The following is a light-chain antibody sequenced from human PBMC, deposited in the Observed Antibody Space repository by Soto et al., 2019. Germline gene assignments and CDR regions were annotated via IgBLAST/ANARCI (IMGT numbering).Light chain of an antibody. Sequence: EIVLTQSPGTLSLSPGERATLSCRASQSVSSGYLAWYQQKPGQAPRLLIYGASSRATGIPDRFSGSGSGTDFTLTISRLEPEDFAVYYCQQYGSSPRYTVGQGTKLEIK. CDR1: QSVSSGY. CDR2: GAS. V-gene: IGKV3-20*01. CDR3: QQYGSSPRYT. J-gene: IGKJ2*01.